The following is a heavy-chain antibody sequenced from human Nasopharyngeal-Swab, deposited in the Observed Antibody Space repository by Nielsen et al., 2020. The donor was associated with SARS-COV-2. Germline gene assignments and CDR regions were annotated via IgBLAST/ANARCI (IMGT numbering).Heavy chain of an antibody. J-gene: IGHJ4*02. CDR3: ARDSYTNGLVKTF. V-gene: IGHV3-48*04. CDR2: ISTSGTTI. CDR1: GFTLSSYS. Sequence: GESLKISCAASGFTLSSYSMNWVRQAPGKGLEWVSYISTSGTTIYYADSVKGRFTISRDNAKNSLYLQMNSLRAEDTAVYYCARDSYTNGLVKTFWGQGTLVTVSS. D-gene: IGHD4-11*01.